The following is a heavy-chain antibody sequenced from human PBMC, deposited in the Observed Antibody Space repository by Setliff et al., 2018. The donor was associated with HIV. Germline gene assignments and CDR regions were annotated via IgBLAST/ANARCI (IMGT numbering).Heavy chain of an antibody. V-gene: IGHV3-33*01. CDR3: ARVGAAAGRYYYYHYMDV. D-gene: IGHD6-13*01. CDR2: IWFDGSNK. J-gene: IGHJ6*03. CDR1: GFTFSSYV. Sequence: GGSLRLSCAASGFTFSSYVMHWVRQAPGKGLEWVAVIWFDGSNKHYTDSVKGRFTISRDNSKNTLYLQMNSLRAEDTAVYYCARVGAAAGRYYYYHYMDVWGKGTTVTVSS.